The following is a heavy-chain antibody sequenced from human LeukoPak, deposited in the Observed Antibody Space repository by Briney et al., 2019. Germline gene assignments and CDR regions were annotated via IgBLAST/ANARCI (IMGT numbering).Heavy chain of an antibody. CDR3: ARHVRFGELPLDY. CDR2: INHSGST. J-gene: IGHJ4*02. D-gene: IGHD3-10*01. CDR1: GGSISSYY. V-gene: IGHV4-34*01. Sequence: SETLSLTCTVSGGSISSYYWSWIRQPPGKGLEWIGEINHSGSTNYNPSLKSRVTISVDTSKNQFSLKLSSVTAADTAVYYCARHVRFGELPLDYWGQGTLVTVSS.